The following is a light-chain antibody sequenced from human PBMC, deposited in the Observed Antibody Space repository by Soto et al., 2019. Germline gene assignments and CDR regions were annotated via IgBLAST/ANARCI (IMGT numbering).Light chain of an antibody. V-gene: IGKV3-20*01. CDR2: GAS. Sequence: EIVLTQSPGTLSLSPGERATLSCRASQSVSSSYLAWYQQKPGQAPRLLIYGASSRATGIPDRFSGSGSGTDFTLTISILEPEDFAVYYCQHYNYWPPKTFGQGTKVDIK. CDR3: QHYNYWPPKT. CDR1: QSVSSSY. J-gene: IGKJ1*01.